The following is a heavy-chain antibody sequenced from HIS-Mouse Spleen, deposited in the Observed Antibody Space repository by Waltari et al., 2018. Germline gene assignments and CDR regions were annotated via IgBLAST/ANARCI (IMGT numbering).Heavy chain of an antibody. CDR2: INPNSGGT. CDR3: ARAAIGWTPRADP. CDR1: GYTFTAYY. Sequence: QVQLVQSGAEVKKPGASVKVSCKASGYTFTAYYMHWVRQAPGQGLEWMGWINPNSGGTNDAQKCQGRVTMTRDTSISTAYMELSRLRSDDTAVYYCARAAIGWTPRADPWGQGTLVTVSS. V-gene: IGHV1-2*02. J-gene: IGHJ5*02. D-gene: IGHD6-19*01.